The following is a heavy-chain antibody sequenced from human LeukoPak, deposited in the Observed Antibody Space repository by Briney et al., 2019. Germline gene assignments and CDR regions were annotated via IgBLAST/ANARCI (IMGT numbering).Heavy chain of an antibody. CDR3: ARDGDAIVVLPAARLTPLDY. D-gene: IGHD2-2*01. CDR1: GYTFTSYG. Sequence: ASVKVSCKASGYTFTSYGISWVRQAPGQGLEWMGLISAYNGNTNYAQKLQGRVTMTTDTSTSTAYMELRSLRSDDTAVYYCARDGDAIVVLPAARLTPLDYWGQRTLVTVSS. J-gene: IGHJ4*02. V-gene: IGHV1-18*01. CDR2: ISAYNGNT.